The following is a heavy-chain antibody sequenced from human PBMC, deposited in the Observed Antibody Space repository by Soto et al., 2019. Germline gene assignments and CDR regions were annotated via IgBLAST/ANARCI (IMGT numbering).Heavy chain of an antibody. J-gene: IGHJ6*03. CDR3: ARQVVVVVAATPTLPAYYMDV. V-gene: IGHV4-59*08. D-gene: IGHD2-15*01. CDR1: GGSISSYY. CDR2: IYYSGST. Sequence: NPSETLSLTCTVSGGSISSYYWSWIRQPPGKGLEWIGYIYYSGSTNYNPSLKSRVTISVDTSKNQFSLKLSSVTAADTAVYYCARQVVVVVAATPTLPAYYMDVWGKGTTVTVSS.